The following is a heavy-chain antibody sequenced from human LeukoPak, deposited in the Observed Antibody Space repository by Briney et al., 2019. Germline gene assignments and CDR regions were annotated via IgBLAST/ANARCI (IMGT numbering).Heavy chain of an antibody. CDR2: ISSSSSYI. CDR3: ARPLGYCSGGSCPYYYYYGMDV. Sequence: PGGPLRLSCAASGFTFSSYSMNWVRQAPGKGLEWVSSISSSSSYIYYADSVKGRFTISRDNAKNSLYLQMNSLRAEDTAVYYCARPLGYCSGGSCPYYYYYGMDVWGQGTTVTVSS. J-gene: IGHJ6*02. V-gene: IGHV3-21*01. D-gene: IGHD2-15*01. CDR1: GFTFSSYS.